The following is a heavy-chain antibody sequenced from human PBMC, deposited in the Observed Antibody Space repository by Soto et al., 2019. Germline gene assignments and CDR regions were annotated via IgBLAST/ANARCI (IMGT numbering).Heavy chain of an antibody. D-gene: IGHD2-21*02. Sequence: QVQLVQSGAEVKKPGASVKVSCKASGYTFTSYAMYWVRQAPGQRLEWMGWINAGNGNTKYSQKFQGRVTITRDTSASTAYMELSRLRSEDTAVYYCARSIVVVTAADYWGQGTLVTVSS. CDR1: GYTFTSYA. CDR2: INAGNGNT. CDR3: ARSIVVVTAADY. V-gene: IGHV1-3*01. J-gene: IGHJ4*02.